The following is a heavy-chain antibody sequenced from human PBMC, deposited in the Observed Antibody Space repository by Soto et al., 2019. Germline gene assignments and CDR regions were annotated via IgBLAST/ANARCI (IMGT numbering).Heavy chain of an antibody. D-gene: IGHD2-2*02. CDR2: MNPNSGNT. CDR1: GYTFTSYD. CDR3: ARAGGYCSSTSCYTGDWFDP. V-gene: IGHV1-8*01. J-gene: IGHJ5*02. Sequence: GASVKVSCKASGYTFTSYDINWVRQATGQGLEWMGWMNPNSGNTGYAQKFQGRVTMTRNTSISTAYMELSSLRSEDTAVYYCARAGGYCSSTSCYTGDWFDPWGQGTLVTV.